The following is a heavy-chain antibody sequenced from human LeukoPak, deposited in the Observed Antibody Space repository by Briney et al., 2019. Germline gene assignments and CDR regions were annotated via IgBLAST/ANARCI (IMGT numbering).Heavy chain of an antibody. CDR1: GGSFSGYY. J-gene: IGHJ6*03. V-gene: IGHV4-34*01. CDR3: ARVLSGYYYYYMDV. Sequence: SETLSLTCAVYGGSFSGYYWSWIRQPPGKGLEWIGEINHSGSTNYNPSLKSRVTISVDTSKNQFSLKLSSVTAADTAVYYCARVLSGYYYYYMDVWGKGTTVTVPS. CDR2: INHSGST. D-gene: IGHD3-3*01.